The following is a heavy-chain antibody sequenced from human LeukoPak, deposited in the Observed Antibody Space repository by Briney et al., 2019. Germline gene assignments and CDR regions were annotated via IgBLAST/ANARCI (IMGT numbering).Heavy chain of an antibody. Sequence: SETLSLTCTVSGGSISSSSYYWGWIRQPPGKGLEWIGSIYYSGSTYYNPSLKSRVTISVDTSKNQFSLKLSSVTAADTAVYYCASTMNNWNDGTHFDYWGQGTLVTVSS. CDR1: GGSISSSSYY. V-gene: IGHV4-39*07. CDR2: IYYSGST. CDR3: ASTMNNWNDGTHFDY. J-gene: IGHJ4*02. D-gene: IGHD1-1*01.